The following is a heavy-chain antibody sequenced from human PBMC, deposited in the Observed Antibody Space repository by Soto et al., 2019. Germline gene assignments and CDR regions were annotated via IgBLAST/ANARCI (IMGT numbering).Heavy chain of an antibody. CDR3: ATVSLQLTTMDY. CDR2: IYHSGST. J-gene: IGHJ4*02. CDR1: VGSFSSGSYY. D-gene: IGHD4-4*01. Sequence: PSESLSLTCTVSVGSFSSGSYYWKWILQPPGKGLEWIGSIYHSGSTDYNPSLKSRVAISVDTSQNQFSLKLGSVTAADTAVYYCATVSLQLTTMDYWGQGALVTVSS. V-gene: IGHV4-61*01.